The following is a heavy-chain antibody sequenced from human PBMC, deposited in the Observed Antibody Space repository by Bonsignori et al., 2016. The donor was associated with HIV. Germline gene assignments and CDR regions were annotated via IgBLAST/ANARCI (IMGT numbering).Heavy chain of an antibody. CDR2: ITSSGDAI. CDR3: ASLGSDY. D-gene: IGHD3-16*01. Sequence: WIRQPPGKGLEWVGYITSSGDAIYYADSVKGRFSVSRDNARNSLYLHMNSLRAEDTALYYCASLGSDYWGQGTPVTVSS. V-gene: IGHV3-11*01. J-gene: IGHJ4*02.